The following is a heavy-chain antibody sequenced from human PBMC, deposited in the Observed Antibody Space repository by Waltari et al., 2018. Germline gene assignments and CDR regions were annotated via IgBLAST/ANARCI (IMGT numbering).Heavy chain of an antibody. D-gene: IGHD2-8*01. CDR3: ARRDGLGYFDL. Sequence: EVQLVESGGGLVQPGGSLRLSCAASGFTFSSYCMCWLRQAPGKGLEWVAKIKQDGSEKYYVDSVKGRFTISRDNAKNSLYLQMNSLRAEDTAVYYCARRDGLGYFDLWGRGTLVTVSS. CDR2: IKQDGSEK. J-gene: IGHJ2*01. CDR1: GFTFSSYC. V-gene: IGHV3-7*01.